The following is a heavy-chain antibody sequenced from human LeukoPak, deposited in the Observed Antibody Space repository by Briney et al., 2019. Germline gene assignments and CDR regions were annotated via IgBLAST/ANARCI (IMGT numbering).Heavy chain of an antibody. CDR2: FIPILNTT. D-gene: IGHD1-7*01. CDR1: GGTFSGNS. V-gene: IGHV1-69*08. J-gene: IGHJ4*02. Sequence: ASVKVSCKASGGTFSGNSITWVRQAPGQGLEWMGRFIPILNTTNYAQDFQGRVNLTADKSTSTAYMELMSLGSEDTAVYYCARETRDSNWNSVAYLDHWGQGTLVTVSS. CDR3: ARETRDSNWNSVAYLDH.